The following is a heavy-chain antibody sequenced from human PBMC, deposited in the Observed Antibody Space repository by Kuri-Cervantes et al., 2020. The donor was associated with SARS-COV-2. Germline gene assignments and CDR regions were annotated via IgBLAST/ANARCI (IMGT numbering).Heavy chain of an antibody. CDR1: GFTFSSYW. D-gene: IGHD2-8*02. Sequence: GGSLRLSCAASGFTFSSYWMHWVRQAPGKGLVWVSRINSDGSSTSYADSVKGRFTISRDNAKNTLSLQMNSLRPEDTAVYYCARAGLGNFYIPYWFFGMDVWGLGTTVTVSS. CDR2: INSDGSST. V-gene: IGHV3-74*01. CDR3: ARAGLGNFYIPYWFFGMDV. J-gene: IGHJ6*02.